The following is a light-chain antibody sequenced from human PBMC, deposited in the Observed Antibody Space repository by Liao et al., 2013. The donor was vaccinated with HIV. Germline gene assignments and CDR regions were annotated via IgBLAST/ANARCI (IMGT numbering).Light chain of an antibody. Sequence: YELTQPPSLSVSPGQTAIISCSGHALGGKYISWYQHPPGQSPVVLIYQDTKRPSGMPERFSGSNSGNTATLTISGTQPMDEADFYCQAWDGTTVVFGGGTKLTVL. J-gene: IGLJ3*02. V-gene: IGLV3-1*01. CDR1: ALGGKY. CDR3: QAWDGTTVV. CDR2: QDT.